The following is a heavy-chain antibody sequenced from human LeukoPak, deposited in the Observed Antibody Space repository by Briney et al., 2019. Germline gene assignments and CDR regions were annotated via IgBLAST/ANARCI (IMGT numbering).Heavy chain of an antibody. CDR2: TGTYNGNT. J-gene: IGHJ4*02. D-gene: IGHD6-19*01. Sequence: VASVKVSCKASGYRFTTYGISWVRQAPGQGLEWMGWTGTYNGNTNYAQKLQGRVTMTTDTSTSTVYMELRSLRSDDTAVYYCARGITGYDSGWYGRGDTFDYWGQWTLVTVSS. V-gene: IGHV1-18*01. CDR3: ARGITGYDSGWYGRGDTFDY. CDR1: GYRFTTYG.